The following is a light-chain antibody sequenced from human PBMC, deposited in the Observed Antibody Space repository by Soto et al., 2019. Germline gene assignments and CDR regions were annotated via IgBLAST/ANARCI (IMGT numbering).Light chain of an antibody. CDR2: DVS. CDR3: QEYDSFSVT. J-gene: IGKJ1*01. CDR1: HTMSGW. V-gene: IGKV1-5*01. Sequence: IQMTQSPSTLSASVGDTVTITRRASHTMSGWLAWHQKKPGKAPKLLIYDVSALKRGVPPRFSGSGSGAEFTLTISSLQPDDFATYYCQEYDSFSVTFGQGAKVDIK.